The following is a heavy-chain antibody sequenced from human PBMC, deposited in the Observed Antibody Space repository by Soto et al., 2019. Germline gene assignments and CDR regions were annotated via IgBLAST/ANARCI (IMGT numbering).Heavy chain of an antibody. CDR2: IIPIFGTA. Sequence: SVKVSCKASGYSFTNYGISWVRQAPGQGLEWMGGIIPIFGTANYAQKFQGRVTITADESTSTAYMELSSLRSEDTAVYYCARGYYGSGSYYWFDPWGQGTLVTVSS. CDR1: GYSFTNYG. J-gene: IGHJ5*02. V-gene: IGHV1-69*13. D-gene: IGHD3-10*01. CDR3: ARGYYGSGSYYWFDP.